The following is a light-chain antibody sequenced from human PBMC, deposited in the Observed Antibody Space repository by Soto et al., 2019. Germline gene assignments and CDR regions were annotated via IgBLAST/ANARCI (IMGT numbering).Light chain of an antibody. J-gene: IGKJ2*01. V-gene: IGKV3-20*01. Sequence: EIVLTQSPATLSLSPGEGAALSCRASHNFSASYLAWYQQKPGQAPRLLMHGSSNRAVGIPDRFSGSGSGTEFTLTFSRLEPEDFAVYYCQQYIRSPYTFGQGTRLEIK. CDR1: HNFSASY. CDR2: GSS. CDR3: QQYIRSPYT.